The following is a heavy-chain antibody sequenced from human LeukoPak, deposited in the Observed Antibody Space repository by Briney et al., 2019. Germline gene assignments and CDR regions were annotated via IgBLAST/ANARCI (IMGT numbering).Heavy chain of an antibody. V-gene: IGHV1-2*02. D-gene: IGHD2-15*01. J-gene: IGHJ3*02. CDR3: ASWGGSSHHPTRFWIDAFDI. CDR1: GGTFTGYY. CDR2: INPNSGGT. Sequence: GSSVKVSCKASGGTFTGYYMHWVRQAPGQGLEWMGWINPNSGGTNYAQKFQGRVTMTRDTSISTAYMELSRLRSDDTAVYYCASWGGSSHHPTRFWIDAFDIWGQGTMVTVSS.